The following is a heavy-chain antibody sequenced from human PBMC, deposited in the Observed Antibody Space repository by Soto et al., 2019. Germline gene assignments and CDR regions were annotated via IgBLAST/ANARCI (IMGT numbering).Heavy chain of an antibody. CDR1: GGSISTGGYY. V-gene: IGHV4-31*03. Sequence: SETLSLTCTVSGGSISTGGYYWSWIRQHPGKGLEWIGYIYYSGSTSYNPSLKSRVTISFDTSKNQFSLKLSSVTAADTAVYYCGRWGRWYIVEGWFAPWGQGTLVTV. CDR3: GRWGRWYIVEGWFAP. D-gene: IGHD2-15*01. J-gene: IGHJ5*02. CDR2: IYYSGST.